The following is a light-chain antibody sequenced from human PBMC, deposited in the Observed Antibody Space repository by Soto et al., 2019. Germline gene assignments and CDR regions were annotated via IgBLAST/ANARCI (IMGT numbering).Light chain of an antibody. CDR1: QIVSTR. CDR3: QQYETFSGT. Sequence: DIQLTQSPCSLSASVGGRVTIIFRASQIVSTRLAWYQQKPGKAPKVLIYDASSWAGGVPSRFTGSGSGTEFTLTIRSLQPDDFATYYCQQYETFSGTFGPGTKVDI. J-gene: IGKJ1*01. V-gene: IGKV1-5*02. CDR2: DAS.